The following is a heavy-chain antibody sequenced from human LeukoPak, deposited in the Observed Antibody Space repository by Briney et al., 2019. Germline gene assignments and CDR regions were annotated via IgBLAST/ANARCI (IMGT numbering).Heavy chain of an antibody. CDR2: ISSSSSYI. CDR1: GFTFSSYS. Sequence: PGGSLRLSCAASGFTFSSYSMNWVRQAPGKGLEWVSSISSSSSYIYYADSVKGRFTISRDNAKNSLYLQMNSLRAEDTAVYYCARDKYNWNDNTREGNDYWGQGTLVTVSS. CDR3: ARDKYNWNDNTREGNDY. V-gene: IGHV3-21*01. D-gene: IGHD1-1*01. J-gene: IGHJ4*02.